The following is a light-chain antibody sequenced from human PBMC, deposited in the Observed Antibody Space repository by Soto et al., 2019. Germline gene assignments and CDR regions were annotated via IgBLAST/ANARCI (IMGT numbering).Light chain of an antibody. CDR1: QSVSSSY. CDR3: LQHGYSPT. Sequence: EIVLTQSPGTLSLSPGERATLSCRASQSVSSSYLAWYQQKPGQAPRLLIYAASGRATGIPDRFSGSGSGTDFTLTISRLEPEDFAVYYCLQHGYSPTFGQGTRLEIK. J-gene: IGKJ5*01. V-gene: IGKV3-20*01. CDR2: AAS.